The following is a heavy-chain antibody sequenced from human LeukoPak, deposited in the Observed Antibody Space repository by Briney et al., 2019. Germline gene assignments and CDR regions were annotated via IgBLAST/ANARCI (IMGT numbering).Heavy chain of an antibody. CDR2: ISYDGSNK. CDR3: ARYSGTLRAFDY. D-gene: IGHD1-26*01. CDR1: GFTFSSYA. J-gene: IGHJ4*02. V-gene: IGHV3-30*14. Sequence: GRSLRLSCAASGFTFSSYAMHWVRQAPGKGLEWVAVISYDGSNKYYADSVKGRFTISRDNAKHSLYLQMNSLRAEDTAVYYCARYSGTLRAFDYWGQGTLVTVSS.